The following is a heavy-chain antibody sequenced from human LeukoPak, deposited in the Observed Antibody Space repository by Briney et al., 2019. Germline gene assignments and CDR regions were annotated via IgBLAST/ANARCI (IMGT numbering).Heavy chain of an antibody. CDR1: GGSISSSSYY. V-gene: IGHV4-39*01. D-gene: IGHD4-17*01. J-gene: IGHJ4*02. CDR2: IYYSGST. CDR3: ARPYGAAGLD. Sequence: SETLSLTCTVSGGSISSSSYYWGWIRQPPGKGLEWIGSIYYSGSTYYNPSLKSRVTISVYTSKNQFSLKLSSVTAADTAVYYCARPYGAAGLDWGQGTLVTVSS.